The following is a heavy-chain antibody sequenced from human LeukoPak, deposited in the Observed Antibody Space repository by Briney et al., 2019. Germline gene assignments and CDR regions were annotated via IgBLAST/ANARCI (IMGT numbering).Heavy chain of an antibody. V-gene: IGHV4-31*03. J-gene: IGHJ5*02. CDR2: VYYSGST. Sequence: PSETLSLTCTVSGGSISSGGYYWSWIRQHPGKGLEWIGYVYYSGSTYYNPSPKSRVTISVDTSKNQFSLKLSSVTAADTAVYYCARDSHAVAGYNWFDPWGQGTLVTVSS. CDR1: GGSISSGGYY. CDR3: ARDSHAVAGYNWFDP. D-gene: IGHD6-19*01.